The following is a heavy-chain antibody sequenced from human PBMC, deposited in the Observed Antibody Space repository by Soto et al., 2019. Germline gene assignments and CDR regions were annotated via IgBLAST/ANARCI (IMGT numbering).Heavy chain of an antibody. Sequence: EVQLLESGGDLVRPGTSLRLSCAGSGFTFQQYTMSWVRQAPGEGLEWVSSIYGSAARTFYADSVKGRFTISRDNSRNTVYRQMNNLRVEDTAVYYCAKDRHPDDRWDFDWWGRGTRVTVSS. V-gene: IGHV3-23*01. CDR3: AKDRHPDDRWDFDW. CDR1: GFTFQQYT. J-gene: IGHJ4*02. CDR2: IYGSAART. D-gene: IGHD3-3*01.